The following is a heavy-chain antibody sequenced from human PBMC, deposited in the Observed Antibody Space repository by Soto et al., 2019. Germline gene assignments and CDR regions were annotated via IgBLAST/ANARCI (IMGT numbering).Heavy chain of an antibody. Sequence: EVQLLESGGGLVQPGGSLRLSCAASGFTFSSYAMSWVRQAPGKGLEWVSAISGSGGSTYYADSVKGRFTISRANSKNTLYLQMNSLRAEDTAVYYCAKDPPVVVPAAPTFDYWGQGTLVTVSS. D-gene: IGHD2-2*01. J-gene: IGHJ4*02. CDR2: ISGSGGST. CDR3: AKDPPVVVPAAPTFDY. V-gene: IGHV3-23*01. CDR1: GFTFSSYA.